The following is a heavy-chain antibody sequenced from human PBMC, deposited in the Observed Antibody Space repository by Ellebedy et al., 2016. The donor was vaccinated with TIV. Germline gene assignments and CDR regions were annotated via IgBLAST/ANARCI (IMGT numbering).Heavy chain of an antibody. J-gene: IGHJ5*02. CDR1: GFAFGDYA. Sequence: SLKISXAASGFAFGDYAMHWVRQTPGKGLEWVAGISWHSGSVDYADSVKGRFTISRDNANNSLLLQMNSLRVEDTALYYCAREDWWRFDPWGQGTLVTVSS. D-gene: IGHD2-15*01. CDR3: AREDWWRFDP. V-gene: IGHV3-9*01. CDR2: ISWHSGSV.